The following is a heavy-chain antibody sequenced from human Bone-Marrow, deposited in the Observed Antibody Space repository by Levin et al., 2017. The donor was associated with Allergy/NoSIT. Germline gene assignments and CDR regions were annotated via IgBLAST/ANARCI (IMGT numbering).Heavy chain of an antibody. J-gene: IGHJ6*03. CDR1: GFTFSDST. V-gene: IGHV3-73*01. D-gene: IGHD3-10*01. CDR3: SRPSYSFGSGNYYYMDV. CDR2: IRTKANNYAT. Sequence: GGSLRLSCAASGFTFSDSTIHWVRQASGKGLEWVGRIRTKANNYATIYGASVKGRFTIARDDSENTAYLQMNSLKTEDTAVYYCSRPSYSFGSGNYYYMDVWGKGTTVTVSS.